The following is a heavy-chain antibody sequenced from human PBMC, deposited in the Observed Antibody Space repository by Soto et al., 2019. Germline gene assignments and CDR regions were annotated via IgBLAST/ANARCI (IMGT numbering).Heavy chain of an antibody. CDR2: IKTDGSST. Sequence: GGSLRLASAASGFSLNSRWMQWVRQAPGKWLVWVSRIKTDGSSTSYADSVKGRSTISRDNAKNTLYLQMNSLRAEDTAMYYCARDQDTFGQAVFDSWGQGTLVTVSS. D-gene: IGHD3-16*01. J-gene: IGHJ4*02. CDR1: GFSLNSRW. V-gene: IGHV3-74*01. CDR3: ARDQDTFGQAVFDS.